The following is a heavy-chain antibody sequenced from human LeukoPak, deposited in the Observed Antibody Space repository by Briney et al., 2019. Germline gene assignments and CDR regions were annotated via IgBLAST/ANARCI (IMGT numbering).Heavy chain of an antibody. CDR1: GYTFTSYD. CDR3: ATHQNYYDSSGYYHAFDI. V-gene: IGHV1-18*01. CDR2: ISAYNGNT. D-gene: IGHD3-22*01. J-gene: IGHJ3*02. Sequence: ASVRVSCRASGYTFTSYDVNWVRQATGQGLEWMGWISAYNGNTNYAQKLQGRVTMTTDTSTSTAYMELRSLRSDDTAVYYCATHQNYYDSSGYYHAFDIWGQGTMVTVSS.